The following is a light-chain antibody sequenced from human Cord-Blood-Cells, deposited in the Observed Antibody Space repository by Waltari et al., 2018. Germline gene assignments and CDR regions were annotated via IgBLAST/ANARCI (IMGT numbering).Light chain of an antibody. Sequence: SYELTQPPSVSVSPGQTASITCSGDKLGDTYACWYQHKPGQSPVLVIYQDSKRPSGIPERFSGSNSGNTATLTISGTQAMAEADYHCQAWDSSTAVFGGGTKLTVL. CDR3: QAWDSSTAV. CDR2: QDS. CDR1: KLGDTY. V-gene: IGLV3-1*01. J-gene: IGLJ2*01.